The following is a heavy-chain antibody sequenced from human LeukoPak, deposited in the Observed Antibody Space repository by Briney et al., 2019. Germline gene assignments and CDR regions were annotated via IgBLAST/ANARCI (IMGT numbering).Heavy chain of an antibody. V-gene: IGHV3-7*03. CDR3: AKDRAKQRNVLLWFGEPF. Sequence: GGSLRLSCAASGFTFSNYWMSWVRQAPGKGLEWVANIKQDGSEKYYVDSVKGRFTISRDNAKNTLYLQMNSLRAEDTAVYYCAKDRAKQRNVLLWFGEPFWGQGTLVTVSS. CDR1: GFTFSNYW. J-gene: IGHJ4*02. CDR2: IKQDGSEK. D-gene: IGHD3-10*01.